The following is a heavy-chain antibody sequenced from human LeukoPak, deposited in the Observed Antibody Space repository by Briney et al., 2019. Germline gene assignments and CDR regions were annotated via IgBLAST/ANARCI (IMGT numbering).Heavy chain of an antibody. V-gene: IGHV3-23*01. D-gene: IGHD3-9*01. CDR3: AKGGVLRYFDWLFKNFDY. Sequence: PGGSLRLSCAASGFTFSSYAMSWVRQAPGKGLEWVSAISGSGGSTYYADSVKGRFTISRDNSKNTLYLQMNSLRAEDTAVYYFAKGGVLRYFDWLFKNFDYWGQGTLVTVSS. J-gene: IGHJ4*02. CDR2: ISGSGGST. CDR1: GFTFSSYA.